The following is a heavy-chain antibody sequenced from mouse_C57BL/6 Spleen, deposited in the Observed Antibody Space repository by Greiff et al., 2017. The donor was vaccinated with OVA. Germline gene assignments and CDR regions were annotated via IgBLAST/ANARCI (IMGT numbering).Heavy chain of an antibody. Sequence: EVKLVESGGGLVKPGGSLKLSCAASGFTFSSYAMSWVRQTPEKRLEWVATISDGGSYTYYPDNVKGRFTISRDNAKNNLYLQMSHLKSEDTAMYYCARSDFAYYYAMDYWGQGTSVTVSS. CDR3: ARSDFAYYYAMDY. V-gene: IGHV5-4*03. J-gene: IGHJ4*01. CDR2: ISDGGSYT. CDR1: GFTFSSYA.